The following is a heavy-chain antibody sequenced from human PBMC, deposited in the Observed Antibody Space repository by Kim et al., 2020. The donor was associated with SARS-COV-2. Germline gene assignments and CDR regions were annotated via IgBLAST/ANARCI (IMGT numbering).Heavy chain of an antibody. Sequence: AESVKGRFTIAREYSKNTLFLQRSSVRAEDTAVYYCARDGGNFDSPIQGDYWGQGTLVTVSS. V-gene: IGHV3-23*01. CDR3: ARDGGNFDSPIQGDY. D-gene: IGHD3-16*01. J-gene: IGHJ4*02.